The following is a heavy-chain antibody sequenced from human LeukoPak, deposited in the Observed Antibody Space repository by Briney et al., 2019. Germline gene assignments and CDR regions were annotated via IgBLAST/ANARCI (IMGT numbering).Heavy chain of an antibody. CDR3: AREKVGYYSGMDV. CDR1: GFTFSSYA. J-gene: IGHJ6*02. D-gene: IGHD2-2*01. V-gene: IGHV3-23*01. Sequence: GGSLRLSCAASGFTFSSYAMSWVRQAPGKGLEWVSAISGSGGSTYYADSVKGRFTISRDNSKNTLYLQMNSLRSEDTAVYYCAREKVGYYSGMDVWGQGTTVTVSS. CDR2: ISGSGGST.